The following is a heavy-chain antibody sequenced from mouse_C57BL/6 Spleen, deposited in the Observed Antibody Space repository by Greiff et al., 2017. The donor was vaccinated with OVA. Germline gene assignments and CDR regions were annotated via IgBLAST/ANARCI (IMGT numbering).Heavy chain of an antibody. V-gene: IGHV2-9-1*01. CDR1: GFSLTSYA. Sequence: QVQLKESGPGLVAPSQSLSITCTVSGFSLTSYAISWVRQPPGKGLEWLGVLWTGGGTNYNSALKSRLSISKDNSKSQVFLKMNSLQTDDTARYYCARGSNYLPWFAYWGQGTLVTVSA. CDR2: LWTGGGT. D-gene: IGHD2-5*01. CDR3: ARGSNYLPWFAY. J-gene: IGHJ3*01.